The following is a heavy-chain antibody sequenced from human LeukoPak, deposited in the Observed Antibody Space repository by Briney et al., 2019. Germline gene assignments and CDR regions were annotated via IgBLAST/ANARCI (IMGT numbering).Heavy chain of an antibody. V-gene: IGHV3-53*01. CDR2: ISNNGGYT. Sequence: GGSLRLSCAASGFTVSSNYTSWVRQAPGKGLEWVSAISNNGGYTYYADSVQGRFTISRDNSKSTLCLQMNSLRAEDTAVYYCARDEGGTFDYWGQGTLVTVSS. CDR1: GFTVSSNY. J-gene: IGHJ4*02. CDR3: ARDEGGTFDY. D-gene: IGHD2-15*01.